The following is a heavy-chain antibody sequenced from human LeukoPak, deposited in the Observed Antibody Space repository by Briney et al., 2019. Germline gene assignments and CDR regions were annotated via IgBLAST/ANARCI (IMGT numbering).Heavy chain of an antibody. J-gene: IGHJ4*02. CDR2: IRYDGSNK. V-gene: IGHV3-30*02. CDR1: GFTFGDYG. Sequence: PGRSLRLSCTASGFTFGDYGMHWVPQASGKGLEWVAFIRYDGSNKYYLDYVKGRFTISRDISKNTVYLQMNSLRAEDTAVYYCAKEGTASKPSDLDYWGQGTLVTVSS. CDR3: AKEGTASKPSDLDY. D-gene: IGHD1/OR15-1a*01.